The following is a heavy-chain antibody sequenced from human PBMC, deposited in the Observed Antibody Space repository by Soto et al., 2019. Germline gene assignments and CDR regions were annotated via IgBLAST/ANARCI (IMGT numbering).Heavy chain of an antibody. J-gene: IGHJ4*02. CDR1: GGSISSYY. Sequence: QVQLQESGPGLVKPSETLSLTCTVSGGSISSYYWSWIRQPPGKGLEWIGYIYYSGSTNYNPSLKSRVTISVHTSKNQFSLKLSSVTAADTALYYCARVITGYSSSWYYFDYWGQGTLVTVSS. V-gene: IGHV4-59*01. D-gene: IGHD6-13*01. CDR3: ARVITGYSSSWYYFDY. CDR2: IYYSGST.